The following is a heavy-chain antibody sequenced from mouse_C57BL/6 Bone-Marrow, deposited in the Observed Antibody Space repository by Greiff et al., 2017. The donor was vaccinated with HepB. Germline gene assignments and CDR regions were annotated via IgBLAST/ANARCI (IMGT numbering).Heavy chain of an antibody. CDR2: IHPNSGST. CDR1: GYTFTSYW. J-gene: IGHJ4*01. V-gene: IGHV1-64*01. CDR3: ARGATVVALYAMDY. D-gene: IGHD1-1*01. Sequence: QVHVKQPGAELVKPGASVKLSCKASGYTFTSYWMHWVKQRPGQGLEWIGMIHPNSGSTNYNEKFKSKATLTVDKSSSTAYMQLSSLTSEDSAVYYCARGATVVALYAMDYWGQGTSVTVSS.